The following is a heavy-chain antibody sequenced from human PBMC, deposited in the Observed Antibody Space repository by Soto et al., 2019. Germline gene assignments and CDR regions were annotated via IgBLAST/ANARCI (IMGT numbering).Heavy chain of an antibody. CDR1: RGTFSSYA. V-gene: IGHV1-69*13. Sequence: SVKVSCKASRGTFSSYAISWVRQAPGQGLEWMGGIIPIFGTANYAQKFQGRVTITADESTSTAYMELSSLRSEDTAVYYCARGKFEKGTANNWFDPWGQGTLVTVSS. CDR3: ARGKFEKGTANNWFDP. CDR2: IIPIFGTA. J-gene: IGHJ5*02. D-gene: IGHD1-7*01.